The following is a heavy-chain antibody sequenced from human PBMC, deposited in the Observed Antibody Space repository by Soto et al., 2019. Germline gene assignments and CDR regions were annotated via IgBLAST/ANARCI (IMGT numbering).Heavy chain of an antibody. V-gene: IGHV4-34*01. CDR1: GGSFSGNY. Sequence: SETLSLTCAVYGGSFSGNYWSWVRQPPGKGLEWIGEFSDSGSTNYNPSLKSRVTISEDMSKSQFSLKLSSVTAADTAVYYCARANFYYGMDVWGQGTTVT. CDR2: FSDSGST. CDR3: ARANFYYGMDV. J-gene: IGHJ6*02.